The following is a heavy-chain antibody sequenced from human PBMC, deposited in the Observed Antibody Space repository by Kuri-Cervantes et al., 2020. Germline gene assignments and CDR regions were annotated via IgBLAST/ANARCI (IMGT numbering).Heavy chain of an antibody. CDR2: INPSSGGT. D-gene: IGHD2-21*01. CDR1: GYTFTGYY. Sequence: ASVKVSCKASGYTFTGYYMHWVRQAPGQGLEWMGWINPSSGGTNYAQKFQGRVTMTRDTSISTAYMELSRLRSDDTAVYYCARTAPVAFDAFEIWGQGTMVTVSS. J-gene: IGHJ3*02. CDR3: ARTAPVAFDAFEI. V-gene: IGHV1-2*02.